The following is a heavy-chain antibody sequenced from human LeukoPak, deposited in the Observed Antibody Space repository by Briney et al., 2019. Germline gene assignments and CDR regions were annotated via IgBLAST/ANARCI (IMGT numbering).Heavy chain of an antibody. CDR2: IGIDSGNT. V-gene: IGHV3-48*01. Sequence: GGSLRLSFAASGFTFGDYSMNWFRQAPGKGLDWFAYIGIDSGNTNYADSVKGRFTISGDKAKNSLYLQMNSLRAEDTAVYYCAREGSSGWYYYGMDVWGQGTTVTVSS. J-gene: IGHJ6*02. CDR3: AREGSSGWYYYGMDV. CDR1: GFTFGDYS. D-gene: IGHD6-19*01.